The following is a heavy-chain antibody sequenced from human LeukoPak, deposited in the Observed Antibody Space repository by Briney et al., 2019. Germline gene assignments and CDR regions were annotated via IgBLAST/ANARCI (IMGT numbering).Heavy chain of an antibody. Sequence: GASVKVSCKASGYTFTGYYMHWVRQAPGQGLEWMGWINPNSGGTNYAQKFQGRVTMTRDTSISTAYMELSRLRSDDTAVYYCARDRRCSSTSCYTLLRGGPWFDPWGQGTLVTVSS. D-gene: IGHD2-2*02. V-gene: IGHV1-2*02. CDR2: INPNSGGT. CDR1: GYTFTGYY. J-gene: IGHJ5*02. CDR3: ARDRRCSSTSCYTLLRGGPWFDP.